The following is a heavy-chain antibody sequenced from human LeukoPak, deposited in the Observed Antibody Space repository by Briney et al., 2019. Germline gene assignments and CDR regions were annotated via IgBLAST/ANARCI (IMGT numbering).Heavy chain of an antibody. Sequence: ASVKVSCKASGYPFTTYAMNWVRQAPGQGLEWMGWINTNTGNPTYAQGFTGRFVFSLDTSVSTAYLQISSLKAEDTAVYYCARDPVVAAPGPGGAFDIWGQGTMVTVSS. J-gene: IGHJ3*02. D-gene: IGHD1-26*01. CDR1: GYPFTTYA. V-gene: IGHV7-4-1*02. CDR2: INTNTGNP. CDR3: ARDPVVAAPGPGGAFDI.